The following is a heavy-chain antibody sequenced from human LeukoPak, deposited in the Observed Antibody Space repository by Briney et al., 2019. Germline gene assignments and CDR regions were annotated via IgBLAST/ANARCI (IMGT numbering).Heavy chain of an antibody. V-gene: IGHV4-39*07. D-gene: IGHD6-13*01. J-gene: IGHJ6*03. CDR2: FYYSGGT. CDR3: ARTTEAHSWRTRYYDYYMDV. Sequence: SETLSLTCTVSGGSISSSSYCWGWIRQPPGKGLEWIGSFYYSGGTYYNPSLKSRVTILVDTSKNQFSLKLSSVTAADTAVYYCARTTEAHSWRTRYYDYYMDVWGKGTTVTVSS. CDR1: GGSISSSSYC.